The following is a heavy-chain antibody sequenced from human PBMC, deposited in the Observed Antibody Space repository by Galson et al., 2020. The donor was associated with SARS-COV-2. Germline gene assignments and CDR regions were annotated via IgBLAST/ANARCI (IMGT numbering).Heavy chain of an antibody. Sequence: TGGSLRLSCAASGFTFSSYGMHWVRQAPGKGLEWVAVISYDGSNKYYADSVKGRFTISRDNSKNTLYLQMNSLRAEDTAVYYCAKDLALGDSSGYYYGHAVDIWGQGTMVTVSS. CDR3: AKDLALGDSSGYYYGHAVDI. V-gene: IGHV3-30*18. CDR2: ISYDGSNK. D-gene: IGHD3-22*01. CDR1: GFTFSSYG. J-gene: IGHJ3*02.